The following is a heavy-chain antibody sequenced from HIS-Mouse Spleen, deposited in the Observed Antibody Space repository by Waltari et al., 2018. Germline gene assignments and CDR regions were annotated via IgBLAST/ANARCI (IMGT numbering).Heavy chain of an antibody. J-gene: IGHJ4*02. CDR2: ICYSGST. CDR3: ARSSGSGATHY. Sequence: QLQLQESRPALVKPSETLALTCTASGGPIISSCYYWRWIRQPPGKGLEWIGSICYSGSTYYNPSLKSRVTISVDTSKNQFSLKLSSVTAADTAVYYCARSSGSGATHYWGQGTLVTVSS. V-gene: IGHV4-39*07. CDR1: GGPIISSCYY. D-gene: IGHD1-26*01.